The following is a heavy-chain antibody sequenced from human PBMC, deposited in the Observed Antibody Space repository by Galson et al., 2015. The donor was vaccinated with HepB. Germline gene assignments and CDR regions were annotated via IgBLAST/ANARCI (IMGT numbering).Heavy chain of an antibody. CDR3: ARQRDTLIDVVG. V-gene: IGHV4-39*01. Sequence: ETLSLTCSVSGGSISSSNYYWGWIRQPPGKGLEWIGSFFYSGTTYYNPSLRSRVTISVDTSKNQFSLKLRSVTAADTAVYYCARQRDTLIDVVGWGQGTLVTVSS. J-gene: IGHJ4*02. CDR1: GGSISSSNYY. D-gene: IGHD3-22*01. CDR2: FFYSGTT.